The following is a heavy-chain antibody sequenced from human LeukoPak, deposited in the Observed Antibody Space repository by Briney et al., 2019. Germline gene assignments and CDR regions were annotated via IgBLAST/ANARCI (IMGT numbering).Heavy chain of an antibody. V-gene: IGHV1-18*01. J-gene: IGHJ4*02. CDR2: ISAYNGNT. CDR1: GYTFTSYG. Sequence: ASVKVSCKASGYTFTSYGISWVRQAPGQGLEWIEWISAYNGNTNYAQKLQGRVTMTADTSTTTAYMELRSLRSDDRAVYYCARGYCSSATCRHFDYWGQGALVTVSS. CDR3: ARGYCSSATCRHFDY. D-gene: IGHD2-2*01.